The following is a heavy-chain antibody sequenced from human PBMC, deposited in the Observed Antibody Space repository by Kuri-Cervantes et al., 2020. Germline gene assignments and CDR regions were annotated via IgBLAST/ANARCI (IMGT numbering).Heavy chain of an antibody. Sequence: SETLSLTCTASGGSISSYYWSWIRQPPGKGLEWIGYIYYSGSTNYNPSLKSRVTISVDTSKNQFSLKLSSVTAADTAVYYCAKGPMITFGGVIANWGQGTLVTVSS. CDR1: GGSISSYY. J-gene: IGHJ4*02. CDR3: AKGPMITFGGVIAN. D-gene: IGHD3-16*02. V-gene: IGHV4-59*01. CDR2: IYYSGST.